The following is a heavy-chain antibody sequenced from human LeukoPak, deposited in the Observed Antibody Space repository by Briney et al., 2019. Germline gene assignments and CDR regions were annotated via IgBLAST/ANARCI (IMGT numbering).Heavy chain of an antibody. J-gene: IGHJ6*02. CDR3: ARNKWELLYYYGMDV. CDR1: GFTFSSYG. Sequence: GGSLRLSCAASGFTFSSYGMHWVRQAPGKGLEWVAVIWYDGGKKYYADSVKGRFTMSRDNSKNTVYLQMNSLRAEDTAVYYCARNKWELLYYYGMDVWGQGTTVTVS. V-gene: IGHV3-33*01. D-gene: IGHD1-26*01. CDR2: IWYDGGKK.